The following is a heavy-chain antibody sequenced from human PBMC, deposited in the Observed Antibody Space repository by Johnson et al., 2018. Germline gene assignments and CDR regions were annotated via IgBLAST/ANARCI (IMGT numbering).Heavy chain of an antibody. Sequence: VQLVESGGGLVQPGRSLRLSCAASGFTFDDYAMHWVRQAPGKGLEWVSGISWHSGWNSGSIDYADSVKGRFTISRYNAKKSLYLQMNSLRPEDTAVYYCARDRHCQHWGQGTLVTVSS. J-gene: IGHJ1*01. CDR2: ISWHSGWNSGSI. V-gene: IGHV3-9*01. CDR3: ARDRHCQH. CDR1: GFTFDDYA.